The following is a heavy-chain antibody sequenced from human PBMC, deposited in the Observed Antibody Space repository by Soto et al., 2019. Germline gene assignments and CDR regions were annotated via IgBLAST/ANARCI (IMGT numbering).Heavy chain of an antibody. D-gene: IGHD3-10*01. CDR2: INANGRSV. Sequence: EVHLLESGGDLVQPGGSLRLSCAASGFSFSNYVMTWVRQAPGRGLEWVSSINANGRSVDYADSVKGRFNISRDNSSSTLHLEMNSTRAKDTAIYYCAKDVLGRTMGWLDPWGRGTLVTVSS. CDR1: GFSFSNYV. J-gene: IGHJ5*02. CDR3: AKDVLGRTMGWLDP. V-gene: IGHV3-23*01.